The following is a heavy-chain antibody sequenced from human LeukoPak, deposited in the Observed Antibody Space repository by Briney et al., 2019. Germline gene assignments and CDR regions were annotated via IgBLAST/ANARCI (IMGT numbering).Heavy chain of an antibody. CDR1: GGSISGSHYY. CDR3: ARGYDY. Sequence: SETLSLTCIVSGGSISGSHYYWAWLRQSPGKGLEWIGMINYSGNTYYNPSLWSRATISVDTSTNQFSLNLNSVTAADTAVYYCARGYDYWGQGTLVTVSS. D-gene: IGHD6-13*01. V-gene: IGHV4-39*01. J-gene: IGHJ4*02. CDR2: INYSGNT.